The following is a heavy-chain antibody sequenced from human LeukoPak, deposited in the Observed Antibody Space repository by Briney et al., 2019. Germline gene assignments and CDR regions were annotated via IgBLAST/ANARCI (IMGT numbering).Heavy chain of an antibody. Sequence: GGSLRLSCEASGFTFSSHWMTWVRQAPGKGLQWVASIKPDGGDKYYVGSVKGRFTISRDNAKNSLYLQMNSLRAEDTTVYYCARVKTTVNTLDYWGQGTLVTVSS. CDR2: IKPDGGDK. V-gene: IGHV3-7*02. J-gene: IGHJ4*02. D-gene: IGHD4-17*01. CDR1: GFTFSSHW. CDR3: ARVKTTVNTLDY.